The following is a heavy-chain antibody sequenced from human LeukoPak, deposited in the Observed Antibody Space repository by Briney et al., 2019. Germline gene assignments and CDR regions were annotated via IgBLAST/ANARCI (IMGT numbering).Heavy chain of an antibody. D-gene: IGHD4-17*01. CDR1: GFTFSSYS. CDR3: AKDIDGDSFSNGMDV. CDR2: ISSSSSTI. Sequence: GGSLRLSCAASGFTFSSYSMNWVRQAPGKGLEWVSYISSSSSTIYYADSVKGRFTISRDNAKNSLYLQMNSLRAEDTALYYCAKDIDGDSFSNGMDVWGQGTTVTVSS. V-gene: IGHV3-48*04. J-gene: IGHJ6*02.